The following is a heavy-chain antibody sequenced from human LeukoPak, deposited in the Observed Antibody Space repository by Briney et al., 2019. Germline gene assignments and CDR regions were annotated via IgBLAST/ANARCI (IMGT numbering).Heavy chain of an antibody. CDR3: ARAGRSIPWTRLPFDY. Sequence: SETLSLTCTVSGDSITGYYWGWIRQPPGKGLEWIGNIYYTGNTYYNASLKSRVTISVDTSKNQFSLKLSSVTAADTAVYYCARAGRSIPWTRLPFDYWGQGTLVTVSS. D-gene: IGHD3/OR15-3a*01. V-gene: IGHV4-39*07. CDR2: IYYTGNT. J-gene: IGHJ4*02. CDR1: GDSITGYY.